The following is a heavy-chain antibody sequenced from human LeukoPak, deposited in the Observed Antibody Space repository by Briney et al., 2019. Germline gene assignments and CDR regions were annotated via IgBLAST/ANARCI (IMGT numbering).Heavy chain of an antibody. D-gene: IGHD5-24*01. Sequence: GGSLRLSXAASGFTFNSYWMSWVRQTPGKGLEWVANIKQDGSEKFHVDSVKGRFTVSRDNAKSSLYLQMNSLRAEDTAVYYCARDADSGTTITGAFDIWGQGTMVTVSA. CDR3: ARDADSGTTITGAFDI. J-gene: IGHJ3*02. CDR1: GFTFNSYW. V-gene: IGHV3-7*01. CDR2: IKQDGSEK.